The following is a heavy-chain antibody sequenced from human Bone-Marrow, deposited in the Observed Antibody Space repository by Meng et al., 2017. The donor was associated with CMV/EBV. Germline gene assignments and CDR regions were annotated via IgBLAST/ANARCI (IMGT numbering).Heavy chain of an antibody. D-gene: IGHD3-9*01. Sequence: GGSLRLSCAASGFTFSSYWMHWVRQAPGKGLVWVSRINSDGSSTSYADSVKGRFTISRDNAKNTLYLQMNSLRAEDTAVYYCAREMTGYYSRGYYYGMDVWGQGNTVNVYS. V-gene: IGHV3-74*01. CDR3: AREMTGYYSRGYYYGMDV. J-gene: IGHJ6*02. CDR1: GFTFSSYW. CDR2: INSDGSST.